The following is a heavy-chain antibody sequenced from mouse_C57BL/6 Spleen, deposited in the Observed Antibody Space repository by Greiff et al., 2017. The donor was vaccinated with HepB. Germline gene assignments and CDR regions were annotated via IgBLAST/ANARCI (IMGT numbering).Heavy chain of an antibody. V-gene: IGHV1-59*01. CDR3: ARGGTEFDD. CDR1: GYTFTSYW. Sequence: QVQLQQPGAELVRPGTSVKLSCKASGYTFTSYWMHWVKQRPGQGLEWIGVIDPSDSYTNYNQKFKGKATLTVDTSASTAYMQLSSLTSEDSAVYYCARGGTEFDDWGQGTTLTVSS. J-gene: IGHJ2*01. D-gene: IGHD3-3*01. CDR2: IDPSDSYT.